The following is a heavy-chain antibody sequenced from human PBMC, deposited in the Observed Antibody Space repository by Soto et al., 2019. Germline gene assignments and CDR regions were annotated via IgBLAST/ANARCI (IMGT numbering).Heavy chain of an antibody. Sequence: QVPLVQSGAEVKKPGASVKVSCKASGYTFTSYGISWVRQAPGQGLEWMGWISAYNGNTNYAQKLQGRVTMTTDTSTSTAYMELRSLRSDDTAVYYCARDCGGDCYSGDNWFDPWGQGTLVTVSS. V-gene: IGHV1-18*01. CDR2: ISAYNGNT. J-gene: IGHJ5*02. CDR3: ARDCGGDCYSGDNWFDP. CDR1: GYTFTSYG. D-gene: IGHD2-21*02.